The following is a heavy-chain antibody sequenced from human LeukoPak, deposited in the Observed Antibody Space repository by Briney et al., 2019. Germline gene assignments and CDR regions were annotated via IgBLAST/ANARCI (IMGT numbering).Heavy chain of an antibody. CDR1: VYTFTNYL. J-gene: IGHJ4*02. D-gene: IGHD6-25*01. V-gene: IGHV1-2*02. Sequence: SESVSFTSSVYTFTNYLMHCVRQAPGQGLEWSVWINLYSGGAKYAQRFQGRVTLTRDTSINTAYMDLSSLRSDDTAVYYCARDLSASATWEFDLWGQGTLVTVSS. CDR2: INLYSGGA. CDR3: ARDLSASATWEFDL.